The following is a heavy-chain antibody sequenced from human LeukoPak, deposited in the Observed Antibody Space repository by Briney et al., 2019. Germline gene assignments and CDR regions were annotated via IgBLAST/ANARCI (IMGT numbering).Heavy chain of an antibody. D-gene: IGHD3-9*01. J-gene: IGHJ4*02. CDR3: AKGDPPTYYDILTGQDY. V-gene: IGHV3-23*01. CDR1: GFTFRSYA. Sequence: PGGSLRLSCAASGFTFRSYAMSWVRQAPGKGLEWVAGISAGGGSTYYADSVKGRFTISRGNSKNMLYLQLNSLRAEDTAVYYCAKGDPPTYYDILTGQDYWDQETLVTVSS. CDR2: ISAGGGST.